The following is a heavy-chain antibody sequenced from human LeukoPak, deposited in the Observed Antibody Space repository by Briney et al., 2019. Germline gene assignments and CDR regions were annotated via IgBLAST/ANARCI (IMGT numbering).Heavy chain of an antibody. D-gene: IGHD2-15*01. V-gene: IGHV4-59*01. CDR2: IYYSGST. CDR1: GGSISSYY. Sequence: PSETLSLTCTVSGGSISSYYWSWIRQSPGKGLEWIGYIYYSGSTNYNPSLKSRVTISVDTSKNQFSLKLSSVTAADTAVYYCASRYCSGGSCYLDAFDIWGQGTMVTVSS. J-gene: IGHJ3*02. CDR3: ASRYCSGGSCYLDAFDI.